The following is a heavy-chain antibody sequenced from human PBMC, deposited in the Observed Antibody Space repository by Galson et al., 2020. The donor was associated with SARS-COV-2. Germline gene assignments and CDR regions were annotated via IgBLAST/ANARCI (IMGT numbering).Heavy chain of an antibody. CDR3: AREHYDFWSGKYYGMDV. Sequence: SETLSLTCTVSGGSISSSIYSWCWIRQPPGKGLEWIGSISYRGSPYYNPSLQSRVTASVDTSKNQFSLKLTSVIAADTAIYYCAREHYDFWSGKYYGMDVWGQGTTVNVSS. CDR2: ISYRGSP. J-gene: IGHJ6*02. CDR1: GGSISSSIYS. V-gene: IGHV4-39*07. D-gene: IGHD3-3*01.